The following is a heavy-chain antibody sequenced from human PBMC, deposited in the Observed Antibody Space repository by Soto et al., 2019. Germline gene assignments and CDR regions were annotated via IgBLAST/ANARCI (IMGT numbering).Heavy chain of an antibody. D-gene: IGHD3-10*01. CDR3: ARERPYYYGSGSLLPRMGMDV. J-gene: IGHJ6*02. CDR2: INPNSGGT. Sequence: ASVKVSCKASGYTFTTYYMHWVRQAPGQGLEWMGWINPNSGGTNYAQKFQGWVTMTRDTSIGTAYMELSRLRSDDTAVYYCARERPYYYGSGSLLPRMGMDVWGQGTTVTVSS. V-gene: IGHV1-2*04. CDR1: GYTFTTYY.